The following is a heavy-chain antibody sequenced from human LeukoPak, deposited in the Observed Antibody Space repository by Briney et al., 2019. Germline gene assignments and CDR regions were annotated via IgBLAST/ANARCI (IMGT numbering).Heavy chain of an antibody. CDR1: GFTFSNYA. CDR2: ISGSGGST. Sequence: TGGSLRLSCAASGFTFSNYAMSWVCQAPGKGLEWVSAISGSGGSTFYADSVKGRFTVSRDNSKNTLYLQMNSLRAEDTAVYYCAKITMILTDFDYWGQGTLVTVSS. J-gene: IGHJ4*02. D-gene: IGHD3-22*01. V-gene: IGHV3-23*01. CDR3: AKITMILTDFDY.